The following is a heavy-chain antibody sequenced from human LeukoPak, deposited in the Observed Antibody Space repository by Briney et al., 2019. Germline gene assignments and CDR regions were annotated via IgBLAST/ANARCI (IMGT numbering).Heavy chain of an antibody. D-gene: IGHD6-13*01. CDR2: ISYSGSA. J-gene: IGHJ4*02. Sequence: ASETLSLTCTVSGGSISHHFWGWIRQPPGKGLDWIGYISYSGSANYNPSLKSRVTISLDTSKNQFSLRLTSMNSADSAVYYCARVSVASADRGHFDYWGQGTLVTVSS. CDR3: ARVSVASADRGHFDY. CDR1: GGSISHHF. V-gene: IGHV4-59*11.